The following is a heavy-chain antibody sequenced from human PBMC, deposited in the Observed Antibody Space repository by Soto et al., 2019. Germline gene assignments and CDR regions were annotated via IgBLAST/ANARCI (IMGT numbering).Heavy chain of an antibody. Sequence: PGEYLKVSCKGSGYSFTSYWIGWVRQMPGKGLEWMGIIYPGDSDTRYSPSFQGQVTISADKSISTAYLQWSSLKASDTAMYYCARHYTSVSATRSYHHYVMAVRGQRTTVTVSS. CDR1: GYSFTSYW. V-gene: IGHV5-51*01. CDR2: IYPGDSDT. D-gene: IGHD2-15*01. CDR3: ARHYTSVSATRSYHHYVMAV. J-gene: IGHJ6*01.